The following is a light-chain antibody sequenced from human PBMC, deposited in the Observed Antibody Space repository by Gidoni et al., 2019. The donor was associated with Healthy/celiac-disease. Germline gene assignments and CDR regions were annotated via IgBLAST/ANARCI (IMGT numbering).Light chain of an antibody. CDR2: AAS. V-gene: IGKV1-8*01. Sequence: AIRMTQSPSSFSASTGDRVTITCRASQGISSYLAWYQQKPGKAPKLLIYAASTLQSGVPSRCSGSGSGTDFTLTISCLQSEDFATYYCQQYYSYPLITFGQGTRLEIK. CDR1: QGISSY. CDR3: QQYYSYPLIT. J-gene: IGKJ5*01.